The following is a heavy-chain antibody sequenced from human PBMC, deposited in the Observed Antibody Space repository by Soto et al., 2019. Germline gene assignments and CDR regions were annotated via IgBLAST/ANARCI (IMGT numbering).Heavy chain of an antibody. V-gene: IGHV1-69*01. J-gene: IGHJ6*02. CDR1: GGTFSSYA. D-gene: IGHD6-6*01. Sequence: QVQLVQSGAEVKKPGSSVKVSCKASGGTFSSYAISWVRQAPGQGLEWMGGIIPIFGTANYAQKFQGRGTITADEPTSPAYRELSSLRSEDTAVYYCARSSSSLYSYYGMDVWGQGTTVTVSS. CDR3: ARSSSSLYSYYGMDV. CDR2: IIPIFGTA.